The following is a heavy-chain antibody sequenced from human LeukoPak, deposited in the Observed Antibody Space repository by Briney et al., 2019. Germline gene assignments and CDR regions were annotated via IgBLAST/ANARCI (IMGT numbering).Heavy chain of an antibody. D-gene: IGHD4/OR15-4a*01. V-gene: IGHV3-33*05. Sequence: GGSLRLSCAASGFTFSSYSMQWVRQTPGKGLEWVGIMSNSGENTFYGEAVKGRFTISRDNANNALYLQMNSLRAEDTALYYCANTLKRDYWGPGTLVTVSS. CDR1: GFTFSSYS. CDR2: MSNSGENT. J-gene: IGHJ4*02. CDR3: ANTLKRDY.